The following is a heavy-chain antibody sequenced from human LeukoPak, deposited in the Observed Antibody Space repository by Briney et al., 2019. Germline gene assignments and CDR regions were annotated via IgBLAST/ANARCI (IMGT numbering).Heavy chain of an antibody. CDR1: GFTFSNYA. CDR3: ERDQGSGWYDVDY. D-gene: IGHD6-13*01. CDR2: IKQDGSEK. Sequence: GGSLRLSCVASGFTFSNYAMSWVRQAPGKGLEWVANIKQDGSEKHYVDSVKGRFTISRDNAKNSLYLQMNSLRAEDTAVYYCERDQGSGWYDVDYWGQGTLVTVSS. J-gene: IGHJ4*02. V-gene: IGHV3-7*01.